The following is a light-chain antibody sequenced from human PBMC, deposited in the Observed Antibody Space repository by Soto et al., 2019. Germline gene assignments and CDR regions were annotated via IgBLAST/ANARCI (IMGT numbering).Light chain of an antibody. Sequence: QSVLTQAPSASGTPGQRVTISCSGSSSNVGSLSVDWYQHLPGTAPKLLIHSNYQRPSGVPDRFSGSKSGTSASLAINGLQSEDEADYYCAAWDGSLNGLYGFGTVPKLTVL. J-gene: IGLJ1*01. CDR1: SSNVGSLS. CDR2: SNY. CDR3: AAWDGSLNGLYG. V-gene: IGLV1-44*01.